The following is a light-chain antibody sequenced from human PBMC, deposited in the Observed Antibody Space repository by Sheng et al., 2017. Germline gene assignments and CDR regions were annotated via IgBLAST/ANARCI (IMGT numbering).Light chain of an antibody. Sequence: SYVLTQPPSVSVAPGKTARITCGGNNIGSKSVHWYQQKPGQAPVLVVYNDRDRPSGIPERFSGSNSGNTASLTISRVEAGDEADYYCQVWDSSSGLFYVFGTGTKVTVL. CDR1: NIGSKS. CDR2: NDR. J-gene: IGLJ1*01. CDR3: QVWDSSSGLFYV. V-gene: IGLV3-21*03.